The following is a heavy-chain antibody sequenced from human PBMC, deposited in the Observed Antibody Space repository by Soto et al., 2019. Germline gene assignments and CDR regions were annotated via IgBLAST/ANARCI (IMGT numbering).Heavy chain of an antibody. CDR2: INHSGST. V-gene: IGHV4-34*01. D-gene: IGHD3-10*01. CDR1: GGSFSGYY. J-gene: IGHJ5*02. Sequence: PSETLSLTCAVYGGSFSGYYWSWIRQPPGKGLEWIGEINHSGSTNYNPSLKSRVTISVDTSKNQFSLKLSSVTAADTAVYYCARRNLGTMVRGVIIRDNWFDPWGQGTLVTVSS. CDR3: ARRNLGTMVRGVIIRDNWFDP.